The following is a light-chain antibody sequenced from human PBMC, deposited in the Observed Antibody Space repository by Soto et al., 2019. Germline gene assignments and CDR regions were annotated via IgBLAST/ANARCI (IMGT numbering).Light chain of an antibody. CDR1: SSDVGGYNY. Sequence: QSVLTQPASVSGSPGQSITISCTGTSSDVGGYNYVSWYQQHPGKAPKLMIYEVSNRPSGVSYRFSGSKSGNTASLTISGLQAEDEADYYCNSYTGSGIVFGTGTKVTVL. V-gene: IGLV2-14*01. CDR2: EVS. J-gene: IGLJ1*01. CDR3: NSYTGSGIV.